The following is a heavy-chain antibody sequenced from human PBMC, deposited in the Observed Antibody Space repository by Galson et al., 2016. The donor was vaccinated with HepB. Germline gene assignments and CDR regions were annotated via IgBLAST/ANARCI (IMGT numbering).Heavy chain of an antibody. CDR1: GFTFSRYG. V-gene: IGHV3-7*01. CDR3: AREGKGGFDI. Sequence: SLRLSCAASGFTFSRYGMHWVRQAPGKGLEWVANINQDGSEKNYVDSVKGRFTISRDNAKRSLYLQMNSLRAEDTAMYYCAREGKGGFDIWGQGTMVTVSS. D-gene: IGHD2-15*01. CDR2: INQDGSEK. J-gene: IGHJ3*02.